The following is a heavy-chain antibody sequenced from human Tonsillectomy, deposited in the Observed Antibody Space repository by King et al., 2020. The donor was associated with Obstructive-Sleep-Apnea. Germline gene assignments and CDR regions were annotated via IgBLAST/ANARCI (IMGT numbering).Heavy chain of an antibody. J-gene: IGHJ6*02. Sequence: QLVQSGGGLVQPGRSLRLSCAASGFTFDDYAMHWVRQAPGKGLEWVSGISWNSGSIGYADSVKGRFTISRDNAKNSLYLQMNSLRAEDTALYYCAKELRSSYYYGMDVWGQGTTVTVSS. D-gene: IGHD6-13*01. CDR3: AKELRSSYYYGMDV. V-gene: IGHV3-9*01. CDR1: GFTFDDYA. CDR2: ISWNSGSI.